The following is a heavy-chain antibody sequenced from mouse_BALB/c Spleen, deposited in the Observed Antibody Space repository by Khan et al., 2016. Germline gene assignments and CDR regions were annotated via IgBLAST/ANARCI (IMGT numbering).Heavy chain of an antibody. Sequence: EVELVESGGGLVQPGGSLHASCADSAFTFITYFMSWVRQTPDKRLELVATINSNGGSTYYPDSVKGRFTISRDNAKNTLYLQMSSLKSEDTAMYYCARENYRYYFDYWGQGTTLTVSS. CDR2: INSNGGST. D-gene: IGHD2-14*01. J-gene: IGHJ2*01. CDR3: ARENYRYYFDY. V-gene: IGHV5-6-3*01. CDR1: AFTFITYF.